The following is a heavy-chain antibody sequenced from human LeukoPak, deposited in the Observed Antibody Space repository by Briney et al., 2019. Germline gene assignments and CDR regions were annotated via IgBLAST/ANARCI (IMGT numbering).Heavy chain of an antibody. D-gene: IGHD5-24*01. J-gene: IGHJ4*02. CDR3: AKDRGEGYKYWDY. Sequence: GGSLRLSCAASGFTFSNFAMSWVRQAPGKGLEWVSGIGGSGGNTYYADSVKGRFTISRDSSKNTVYLQMNSLRAEDTAVYYCAKDRGEGYKYWDYWGQGTLVTVSS. CDR1: GFTFSNFA. V-gene: IGHV3-23*01. CDR2: IGGSGGNT.